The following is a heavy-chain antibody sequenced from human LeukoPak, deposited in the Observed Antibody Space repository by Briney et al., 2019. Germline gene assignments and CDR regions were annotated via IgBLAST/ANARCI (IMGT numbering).Heavy chain of an antibody. V-gene: IGHV1-46*02. Sequence: ASVKVSCKASGYTFNNYYMHWVRQAPGQGLEWMGIINPSGGSTSYAQKFQGRVTMTRDTSTSTVYMELSSLRSEDTAVYYCARDRASSSLNHGHWFDPWGQGTLVTVSS. CDR2: INPSGGST. CDR1: GYTFNNYY. D-gene: IGHD6-13*01. CDR3: ARDRASSSLNHGHWFDP. J-gene: IGHJ5*02.